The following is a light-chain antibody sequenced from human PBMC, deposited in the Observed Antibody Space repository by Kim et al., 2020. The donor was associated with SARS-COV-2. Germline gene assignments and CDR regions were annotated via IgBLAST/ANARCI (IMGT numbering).Light chain of an antibody. Sequence: SYELTQPPSVSVSPGQTASITCSGDKLGDKYACWYQQKPGQSPVLVIYQNNKRPSGIPERFSGSNSGNTATLTISGTQAVDEADYYCQAWDSSTVVVGGG. CDR3: QAWDSSTVV. CDR2: QNN. CDR1: KLGDKY. V-gene: IGLV3-1*01. J-gene: IGLJ2*01.